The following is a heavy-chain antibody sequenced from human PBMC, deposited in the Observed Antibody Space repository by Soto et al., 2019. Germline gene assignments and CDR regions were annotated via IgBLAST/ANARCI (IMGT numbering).Heavy chain of an antibody. CDR2: ISAIFGTA. J-gene: IGHJ3*02. Sequence: SVNVSCKASGYTFTSYGISWVRQAPGQGLEWMGWISAIFGTANYAQKFQGRVTITADESTSTAYMELSSLRSEDTAVYYCARKNYYDSSGYPINDAFDIWGQGTMVTVSS. CDR1: GYTFTSYG. D-gene: IGHD3-22*01. CDR3: ARKNYYDSSGYPINDAFDI. V-gene: IGHV1-69*13.